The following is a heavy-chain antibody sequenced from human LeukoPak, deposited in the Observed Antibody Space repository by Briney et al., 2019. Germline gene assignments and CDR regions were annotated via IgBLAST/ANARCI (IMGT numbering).Heavy chain of an antibody. J-gene: IGHJ4*02. CDR3: ATWLCGGDCYSYYFDY. Sequence: GESLKISCKGSGYSSTSYWIGWVRQMPGKGLEWMGIIYPGDSDTRYSPSFQGQVTISADKSISTAYLQWSSLKASDTAMYYCATWLCGGDCYSYYFDYWGQGTLVTVSS. V-gene: IGHV5-51*01. CDR2: IYPGDSDT. CDR1: GYSSTSYW. D-gene: IGHD2-21*02.